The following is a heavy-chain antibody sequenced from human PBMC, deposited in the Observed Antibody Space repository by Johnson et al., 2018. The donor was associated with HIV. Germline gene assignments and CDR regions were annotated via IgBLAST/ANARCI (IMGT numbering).Heavy chain of an antibody. CDR2: IKSKTDGGTT. V-gene: IGHV3-15*01. CDR1: GFTFSNAW. J-gene: IGHJ3*02. Sequence: VQLVESRGGLVHPGGSLRLSCGASGFTFSNAWMSWVRQAPGKGLEWVGRIKSKTDGGTTDYAAPVKGRFTISRDDSNNRLYRQMNSLKTEDTAVYYCTTAFTVTGAFDIWGQGTMVTVSS. D-gene: IGHD4-17*01. CDR3: TTAFTVTGAFDI.